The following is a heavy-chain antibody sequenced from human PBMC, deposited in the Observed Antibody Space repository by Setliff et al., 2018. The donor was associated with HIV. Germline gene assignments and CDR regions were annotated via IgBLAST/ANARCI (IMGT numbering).Heavy chain of an antibody. CDR2: IYHTGSS. V-gene: IGHV4-38-2*01. J-gene: IGHJ4*02. CDR3: ARGAELLWFGELHNIPYFDY. Sequence: PSETLSLTCDVSGFSISSRYYWGWIRQSPGKGLEWIGNIYHTGSSYYNPSLNDRATISLDTSKNQFSLKLNSVTAADTAVYYCARGAELLWFGELHNIPYFDYWSQGTLVTSPQ. D-gene: IGHD3-10*01. CDR1: GFSISSRYY.